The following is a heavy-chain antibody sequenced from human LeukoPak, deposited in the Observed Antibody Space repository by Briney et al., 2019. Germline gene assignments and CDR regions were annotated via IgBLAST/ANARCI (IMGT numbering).Heavy chain of an antibody. D-gene: IGHD6-13*01. CDR3: ARLQPAIAAAGSFDY. V-gene: IGHV3-48*03. Sequence: GGSLRLSSAASGFTFSTYEMNWVRQAPGKGLEWVSYISSSASITYYADSVKGRFTSSRDNAKNSLYLQMDSLRVEDTAVYYCARLQPAIAAAGSFDYWGQGTLVTVSS. CDR1: GFTFSTYE. CDR2: ISSSASIT. J-gene: IGHJ4*02.